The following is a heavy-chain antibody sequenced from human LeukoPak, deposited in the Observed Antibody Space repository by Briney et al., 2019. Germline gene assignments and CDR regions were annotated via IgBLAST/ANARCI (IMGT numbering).Heavy chain of an antibody. V-gene: IGHV4-59*11. J-gene: IGHJ4*02. CDR2: LYYSGNT. D-gene: IGHD5-12*01. CDR3: ATGRGWLPDY. CDR1: GGSISNHY. Sequence: SETLSLTCTVSGGSISNHYWSWIRQPPGKGLEWIGHLYYSGNTNYNPSLKSRVTISVDTSKTQFSLKLSSVTAADTALYYCATGRGWLPDYWDQGTLVTVSS.